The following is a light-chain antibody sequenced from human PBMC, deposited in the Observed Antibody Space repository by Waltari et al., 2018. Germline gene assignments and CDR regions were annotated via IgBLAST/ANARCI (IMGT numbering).Light chain of an antibody. CDR3: QQYNSYSYT. CDR1: QSVSSRH. CDR2: DAS. Sequence: ENVLTQSPGTLSLSPGEGATLSCRASQSVSSRHLAWYQQKPGQAPSLLIYDASSRATGIPDRFSGSGSGTEFTLTISSLQPDDFATYYCQQYNSYSYTFGQGTKLEIK. J-gene: IGKJ2*01. V-gene: IGKV3-20*01.